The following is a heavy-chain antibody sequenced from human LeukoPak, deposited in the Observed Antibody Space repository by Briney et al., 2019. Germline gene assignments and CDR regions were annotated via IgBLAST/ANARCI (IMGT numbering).Heavy chain of an antibody. CDR2: INPNSGGT. Sequence: ASVKVSCKAFGYTFTGYYMHWVRQAPGQGLEWMGWINPNSGGTNYAQKFQGRVTMTRDTSISTAYMELSRLRSDDTASYYCAKGLLGVPGAYDIWGQGTLVSVSP. J-gene: IGHJ3*02. V-gene: IGHV1-2*02. CDR1: GYTFTGYY. CDR3: AKGLLGVPGAYDI. D-gene: IGHD3-16*01.